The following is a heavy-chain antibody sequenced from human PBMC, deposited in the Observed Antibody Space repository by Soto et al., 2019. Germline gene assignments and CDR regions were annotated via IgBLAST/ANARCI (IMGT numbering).Heavy chain of an antibody. D-gene: IGHD2-15*01. CDR2: ISQTGDYI. CDR3: AKDCGGICYWFDP. V-gene: IGHV3-21*01. Sequence: GGSLRLSCVGSGFNFRIYTMNWVRQAPGKGPEWVSSISQTGDYIFYADSVKGRFTISRDNAKNSVFLQMNSLGAEDTAMYYCAKDCGGICYWFDPWGQGTLVTVSS. J-gene: IGHJ5*02. CDR1: GFNFRIYT.